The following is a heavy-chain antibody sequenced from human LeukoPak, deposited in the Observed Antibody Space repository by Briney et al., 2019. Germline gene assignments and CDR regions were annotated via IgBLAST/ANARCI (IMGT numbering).Heavy chain of an antibody. V-gene: IGHV4-59*12. D-gene: IGHD2-2*01. J-gene: IGHJ4*02. CDR1: GGSISSYY. CDR2: IYYSGST. Sequence: PSETLSLTCTVSGGSISSYYWSWIRQPPGKGLEWIGYIYYSGSTYYNPSLRSRVTISVDTSKNQFSLKLSSVTAADTAVYYCARGAYCSSINCYGFDYWGQGTQVTASS. CDR3: ARGAYCSSINCYGFDY.